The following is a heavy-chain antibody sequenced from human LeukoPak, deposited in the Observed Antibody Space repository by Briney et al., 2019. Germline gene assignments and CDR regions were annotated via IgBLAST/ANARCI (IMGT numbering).Heavy chain of an antibody. V-gene: IGHV1-3*01. CDR3: ARESVVRQQLAFDY. CDR2: INAGNGNT. D-gene: IGHD6-13*01. Sequence: ASVKVSCKASGYTFTSYAMHWVRQAPGQRLEWMGWINAGNGNTKYSQKFQGRVTITRDTSASTAYMELSSLRSEDTAVYYCARESVVRQQLAFDYWGQGTLVTVSS. J-gene: IGHJ4*02. CDR1: GYTFTSYA.